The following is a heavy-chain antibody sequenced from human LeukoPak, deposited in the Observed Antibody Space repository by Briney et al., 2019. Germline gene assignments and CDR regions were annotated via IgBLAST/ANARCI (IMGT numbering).Heavy chain of an antibody. D-gene: IGHD5-24*01. CDR1: GFTFSSYA. V-gene: IGHV3-64*01. J-gene: IGHJ4*02. CDR3: ARDSLLRDGHNRIPSYYFDY. CDR2: ISSNGGST. Sequence: GGSLRLSCAASGFTFSSYAMHWVRQAPGKGLEYVSAISSNGGSTYYANSMKGRFTISRDNSKNTLYLQMGNLRAEDMAVYYCARDSLLRDGHNRIPSYYFDYWGQGTLVTVSS.